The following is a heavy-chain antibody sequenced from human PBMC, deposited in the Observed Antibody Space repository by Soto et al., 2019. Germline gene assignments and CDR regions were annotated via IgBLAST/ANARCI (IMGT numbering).Heavy chain of an antibody. CDR3: ARDRIAVAGTRAYAFDI. J-gene: IGHJ3*02. Sequence: EVQLVESGGGLVQPGGSLRLSCAASGFTFSSYWMHWVRQAPGKGLVWVSRINSDGSSTSYAGSVKGRFTISRDNAKNTLYLQMNSLRAEDTAVYYCARDRIAVAGTRAYAFDIWGQGTMVTVSS. V-gene: IGHV3-74*01. CDR2: INSDGSST. D-gene: IGHD6-19*01. CDR1: GFTFSSYW.